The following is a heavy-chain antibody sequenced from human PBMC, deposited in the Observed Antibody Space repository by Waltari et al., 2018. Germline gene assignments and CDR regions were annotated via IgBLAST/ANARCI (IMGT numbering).Heavy chain of an antibody. CDR1: GFTLSNYW. CDR2: INKDGTET. Sequence: EAQQVESGGDLVQPGGSLRLSCVVSGFTLSNYWMRWVRQAPGKGLEWVANINKDGTETYYGDSVRGRFTISKDDAKNSVYLQMNSLKVEDTAVYYCIRDYGSPYWGQGTLVTVSS. D-gene: IGHD6-19*01. CDR3: IRDYGSPY. J-gene: IGHJ4*02. V-gene: IGHV3-7*03.